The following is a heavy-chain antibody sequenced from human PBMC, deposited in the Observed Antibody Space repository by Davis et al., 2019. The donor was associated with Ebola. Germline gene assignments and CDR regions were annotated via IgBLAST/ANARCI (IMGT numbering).Heavy chain of an antibody. CDR1: GYTFTGYY. D-gene: IGHD4-17*01. CDR2: INPNSGGT. Sequence: ASVQVSCKASGYTFTGYYMHWVRQAPGQGLEWMGWINPNSGGTNYAQKFQGRVTMTRDTSISTAYMELSRLRSDDTAVYYCARKGPTTVTRYNWFDPWGQGTLVTVSS. V-gene: IGHV1-2*02. CDR3: ARKGPTTVTRYNWFDP. J-gene: IGHJ5*02.